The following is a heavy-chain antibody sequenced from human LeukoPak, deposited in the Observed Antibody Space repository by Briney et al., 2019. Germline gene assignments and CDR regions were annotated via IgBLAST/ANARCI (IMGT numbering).Heavy chain of an antibody. D-gene: IGHD6-6*01. CDR2: MYYSGGT. V-gene: IGHV4-59*02. J-gene: IGHJ4*02. Sequence: SETLSLTCTVSGDSVSKDSWSWIRQAPGKGLEWIGDMYYSGGTNYDPSLKSRVSISVDPSKNHFSLKLSSVTAADTAVYYCARIIAGRLDYWGQGTLVTVSS. CDR1: GDSVSKDS. CDR3: ARIIAGRLDY.